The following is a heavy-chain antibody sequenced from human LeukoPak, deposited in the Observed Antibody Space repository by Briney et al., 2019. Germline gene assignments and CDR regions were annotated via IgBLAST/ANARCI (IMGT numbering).Heavy chain of an antibody. V-gene: IGHV1-2*02. CDR2: INPNSGGT. CDR3: ARDGYCSSTSCYTPDY. J-gene: IGHJ4*02. D-gene: IGHD2-2*02. Sequence: ASVKVSRKASGYTFTGYYMHWVRQAPGQGLEWMGWINPNSGGTNYAQKFQGRVTMTRDTSISTAYMELSRLRSDDTAVYYCARDGYCSSTSCYTPDYWGQGTLVTVSS. CDR1: GYTFTGYY.